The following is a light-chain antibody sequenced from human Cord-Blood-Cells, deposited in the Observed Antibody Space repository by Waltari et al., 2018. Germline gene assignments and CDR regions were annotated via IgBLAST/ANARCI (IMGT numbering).Light chain of an antibody. J-gene: IGKJ2*01. Sequence: IAMTQSPATRAVTPGQRDTLSCSTSQSVSSNLDWYQQKPGQAPRLLIYGASTSATGIPASFSGSGSGTEFSLTISSLQSEDFAVFYCQQYNNWPPSTFGQGTKLEIK. CDR2: GAS. CDR1: QSVSSN. CDR3: QQYNNWPPST. V-gene: IGKV3-15*01.